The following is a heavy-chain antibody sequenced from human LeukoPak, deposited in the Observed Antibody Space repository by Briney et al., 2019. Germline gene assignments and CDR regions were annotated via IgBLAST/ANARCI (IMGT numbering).Heavy chain of an antibody. CDR1: GYTFTSYG. D-gene: IGHD6-19*01. J-gene: IGHJ4*02. Sequence: ALVKVSRKASGYTFTSYGISWVRQASGQGLEWMGWISAYNGNTNYAQKLQGRVTMTTDTSTSTAYMELRSLRSDDTAVYYCARLVAGTCDYWGQGTLVTVSS. CDR2: ISAYNGNT. CDR3: ARLVAGTCDY. V-gene: IGHV1-18*01.